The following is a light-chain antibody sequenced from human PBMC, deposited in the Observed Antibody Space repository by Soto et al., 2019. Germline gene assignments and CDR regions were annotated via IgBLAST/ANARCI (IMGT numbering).Light chain of an antibody. V-gene: IGLV2-23*02. Sequence: QSVLTQPAPVSGSPGQSIPISCTGTSSEVGSYNLVSWYQQHPGKAPKLMIYEVSKRPSGVSNRFSGSKSGNTASLTISGLQAEDEADYYCCSYAGSSTSYVFGTGTKVTVL. CDR1: SSEVGSYNL. J-gene: IGLJ1*01. CDR3: CSYAGSSTSYV. CDR2: EVS.